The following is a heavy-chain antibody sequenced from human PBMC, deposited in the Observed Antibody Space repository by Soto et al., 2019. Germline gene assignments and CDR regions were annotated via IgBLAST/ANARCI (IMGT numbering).Heavy chain of an antibody. CDR3: AKDPRLHLGELSFFDC. CDR2: ISGSGGST. D-gene: IGHD3-16*02. Sequence: EVQLLESGGGLVQPGGSLRLSCAASGFTFSSYAMSWVRQAPGKGLEWVSAISGSGGSTYYADSVKGRFTISRDNSKNTLYLQMNSLRAEDTAVYYCAKDPRLHLGELSFFDCWGQGTLVTVSS. J-gene: IGHJ4*02. V-gene: IGHV3-23*01. CDR1: GFTFSSYA.